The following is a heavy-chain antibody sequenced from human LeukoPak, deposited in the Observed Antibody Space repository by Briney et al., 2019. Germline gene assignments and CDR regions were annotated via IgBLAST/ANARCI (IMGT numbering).Heavy chain of an antibody. CDR2: INPNSGGT. V-gene: IGHV1-2*02. D-gene: IGHD2-2*01. CDR3: ARGEGYCSSTSCYPPGDY. J-gene: IGHJ4*02. CDR1: EYTFTGYY. Sequence: GASVKVSCKASEYTFTGYYIHLVRQAPGQGPEWMGWINPNSGGTNYAQKFQGRVTMTRDTSISTAYMELSRLRSDDTAVYYCARGEGYCSSTSCYPPGDYWGQGTLVTVSS.